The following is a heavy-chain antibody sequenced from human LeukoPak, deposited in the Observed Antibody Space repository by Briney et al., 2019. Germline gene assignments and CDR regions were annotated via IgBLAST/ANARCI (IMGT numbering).Heavy chain of an antibody. CDR3: VISSGCKGGYYIAF. J-gene: IGHJ4*02. V-gene: IGHV3-48*03. D-gene: IGHD6-19*01. CDR2: ISGSSSTI. CDR1: RFTFSSYE. Sequence: PGGSLRLSCAASRFTFSSYEMNWVRQAPGKGLEWVSYISGSSSTIYYADSVKGRFTISRDNAKNSLYLQMNSLRAEDTGVYYCVISSGCKGGYYIAFWGQGTLVTVSA.